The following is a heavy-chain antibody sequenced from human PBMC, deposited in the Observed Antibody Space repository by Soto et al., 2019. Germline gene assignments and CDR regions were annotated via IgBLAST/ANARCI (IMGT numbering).Heavy chain of an antibody. D-gene: IGHD6-6*01. CDR2: ISSRSYTI. J-gene: IGHJ6*02. CDR3: ARGGSSSDNGMDV. Sequence: EVQLVESGGGLVQPGGSLRLSCAASGFTFSTYSMNWVRQAPGKGLEWVSYISSRSYTIYYVDSVKGRFTISRDNAKNSLYLQMNSXRDEDTAVYYCARGGSSSDNGMDVWGQGTTVTVSS. V-gene: IGHV3-48*02. CDR1: GFTFSTYS.